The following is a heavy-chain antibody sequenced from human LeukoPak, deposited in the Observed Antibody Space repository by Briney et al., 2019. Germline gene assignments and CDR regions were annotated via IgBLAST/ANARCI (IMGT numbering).Heavy chain of an antibody. CDR3: AKTGGDGDSGSYYFYYYGMDV. CDR1: GFTFSIYA. J-gene: IGHJ6*02. D-gene: IGHD1-26*01. V-gene: IGHV3-30-3*02. Sequence: QAGGSLRLSCAASGFTFSIYAMHWVRQAPGKGLEWVAVISYDGSNKYYADSVKGRFTISRDNSKNTLYLQMNSLRAEDTAVYYCAKTGGDGDSGSYYFYYYGMDVWGQGTTVTVSS. CDR2: ISYDGSNK.